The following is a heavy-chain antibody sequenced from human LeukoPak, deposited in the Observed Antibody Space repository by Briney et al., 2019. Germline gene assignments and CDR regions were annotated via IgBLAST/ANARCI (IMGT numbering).Heavy chain of an antibody. D-gene: IGHD3-22*01. J-gene: IGHJ5*02. CDR1: GYTFTGYY. V-gene: IGHV1-2*06. Sequence: ASVKVSCKASGYTFTGYYLHWVRQAPGQGLEWMGRINPNSGGTNYAQKFQDRVTMTRDTSISTAYMDLSRLRSDDTAVYYCARGYYDSSGPPRFDPCGQGTLVTVSS. CDR2: INPNSGGT. CDR3: ARGYYDSSGPPRFDP.